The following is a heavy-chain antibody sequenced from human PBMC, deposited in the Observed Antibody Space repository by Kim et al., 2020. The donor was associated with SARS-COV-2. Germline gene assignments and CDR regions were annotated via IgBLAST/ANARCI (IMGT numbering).Heavy chain of an antibody. D-gene: IGHD6-13*01. Sequence: GGSLRLSCAASGFTFSSYSMNWVRQAPGKGLEWVSSISSSSSYIYYADSVKGRFTISRDNAKNSLYLQMNSLRAEDTAVYYCARRVAAAGNGAFDIWGQGTMVTVSS. CDR1: GFTFSSYS. J-gene: IGHJ3*02. CDR2: ISSSSSYI. CDR3: ARRVAAAGNGAFDI. V-gene: IGHV3-21*01.